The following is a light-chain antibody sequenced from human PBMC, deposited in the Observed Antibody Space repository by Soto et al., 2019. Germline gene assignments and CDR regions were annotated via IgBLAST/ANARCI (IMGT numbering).Light chain of an antibody. CDR2: LGS. J-gene: IGKJ3*01. Sequence: DTVMTQSPLSLPVTPGEPASISCRSSQSLLHSNGYNYLDWYVQKPGQSPQLLIYLGSNRASGVPDRFGGSGSGTDFTLKITTVEAEDVGVYYCMEALQAPFTFGPGTKVDI. V-gene: IGKV2-28*01. CDR1: QSLLHSNGYNY. CDR3: MEALQAPFT.